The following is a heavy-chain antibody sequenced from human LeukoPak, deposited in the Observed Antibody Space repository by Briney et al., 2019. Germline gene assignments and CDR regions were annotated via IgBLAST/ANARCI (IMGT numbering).Heavy chain of an antibody. CDR2: IYYSGSS. D-gene: IGHD3-3*01. V-gene: IGHV4-59*08. CDR3: VRMTVYDLWSSYYGYFDY. CDR1: GGSISSYY. Sequence: KPSETLSLTCTVSGGSISSYYWSWIRQPPGKGLEWLGYIYYSGSSNYNPSLKSRVTMSADTSKNQFSLKLSSVTAADTAVYFCVRMTVYDLWSSYYGYFDYWSQGSLVTVSS. J-gene: IGHJ4*02.